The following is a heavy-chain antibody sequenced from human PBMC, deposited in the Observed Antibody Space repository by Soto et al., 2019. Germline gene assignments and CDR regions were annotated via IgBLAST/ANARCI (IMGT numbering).Heavy chain of an antibody. V-gene: IGHV4-34*01. CDR3: ARGSGVSDFDY. J-gene: IGHJ4*02. Sequence: ASETLSLTCAVYGGSFSGYYWSWIRQPPGKGLEWIGEINHSGSTNYNPSLKSRVTISVDTSKNQFSLKLSSVTAADTAVYYCARGSGVSDFDYWGQGTLVTVSS. CDR2: INHSGST. CDR1: GGSFSGYY. D-gene: IGHD3-10*01.